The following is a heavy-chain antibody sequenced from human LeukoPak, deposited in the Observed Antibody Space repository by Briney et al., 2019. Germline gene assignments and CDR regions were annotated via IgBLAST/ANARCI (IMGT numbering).Heavy chain of an antibody. Sequence: GGSLRLSCAASGFTFSSYAMSWVRQAPGKGLEWVSAISGSGGSTCYADSVKGRFTISRDNSKNTLYLQMNSLRAEDTAVYYCATPVRRVIINYYYYYGMDVWGQGTTVTVSS. CDR2: ISGSGGST. CDR3: ATPVRRVIINYYYYYGMDV. V-gene: IGHV3-23*01. CDR1: GFTFSSYA. D-gene: IGHD3-10*01. J-gene: IGHJ6*02.